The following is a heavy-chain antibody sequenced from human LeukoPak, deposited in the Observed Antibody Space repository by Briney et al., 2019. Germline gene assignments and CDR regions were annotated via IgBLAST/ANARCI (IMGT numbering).Heavy chain of an antibody. D-gene: IGHD5-24*01. CDR2: ISGSGGST. J-gene: IGHJ4*02. CDR3: AKSRGRWLQFFPGDY. Sequence: PGGSLRLSCAGSGFTFSSYAMSWVRQAPGKGLEWVSAISGSGGSTYYADSVKGRFTISRDNSKNTLYLQMNSLRAEDTAVYYCAKSRGRWLQFFPGDYWGQGTLVTVSS. CDR1: GFTFSSYA. V-gene: IGHV3-23*01.